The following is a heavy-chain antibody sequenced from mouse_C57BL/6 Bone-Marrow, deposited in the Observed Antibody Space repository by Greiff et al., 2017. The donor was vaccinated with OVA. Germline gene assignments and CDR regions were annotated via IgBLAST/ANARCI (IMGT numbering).Heavy chain of an antibody. D-gene: IGHD2-5*01. J-gene: IGHJ4*01. Sequence: QVHVKQSGAELVRPGTSVKMSCKASGYTFTNYWIGWAKQRPGHGLEWIGDIYPGGGYTNYNEKFKGKATLTADKSSSTAYMQFSSLTSEDSAIYYCAKIVTPYYAMDYWGQGTSVTVSS. CDR2: IYPGGGYT. CDR1: GYTFTNYW. CDR3: AKIVTPYYAMDY. V-gene: IGHV1-63*01.